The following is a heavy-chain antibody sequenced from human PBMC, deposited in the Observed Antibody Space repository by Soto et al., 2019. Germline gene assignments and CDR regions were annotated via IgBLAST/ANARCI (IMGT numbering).Heavy chain of an antibody. J-gene: IGHJ6*02. D-gene: IGHD2-21*02. V-gene: IGHV3-30-3*01. Sequence: QVQLVESGGGVVQPGRSLRLSCAASGFTFSSYAMHWVRQAPGKGLEWVAVISYDGSNKYYADSVKGRFTISRDNSKNTLYLQMNSLRAEDTAVYYCARDLAYCGGDCYPASVRSYYYYYGMDVWGQGTTVTVSS. CDR1: GFTFSSYA. CDR3: ARDLAYCGGDCYPASVRSYYYYYGMDV. CDR2: ISYDGSNK.